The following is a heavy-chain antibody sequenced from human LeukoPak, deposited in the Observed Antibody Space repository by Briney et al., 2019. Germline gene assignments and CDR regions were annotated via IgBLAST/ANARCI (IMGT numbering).Heavy chain of an antibody. Sequence: ASAKVSCKASGGTFSSYAISWVRQAPGQGLEWMGGIIPIFGTANYAQKFQGRVTITADESTSTAYMELSSLRSEDTAVYYCARGPGRDGYNFQSYYGVDVWGQGTKVTVSS. V-gene: IGHV1-69*13. CDR3: ARGPGRDGYNFQSYYGVDV. J-gene: IGHJ6*02. CDR1: GGTFSSYA. D-gene: IGHD5-24*01. CDR2: IIPIFGTA.